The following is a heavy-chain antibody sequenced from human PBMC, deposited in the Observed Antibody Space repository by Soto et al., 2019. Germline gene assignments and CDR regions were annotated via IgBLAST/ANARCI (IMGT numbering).Heavy chain of an antibody. CDR3: TTEVGARSYGAFDY. V-gene: IGHV3-15*07. D-gene: IGHD1-26*01. CDR1: GFTFSNAW. Sequence: GGSLRLSCAASGFTFSNAWMNWVRQAPGKGLEWVGRIKSKTDGGTTDYAAPVKGRFTISRDDSKNTLYLQMNSLKTEDTAVYYCTTEVGARSYGAFDYWGQGTLVTVSS. J-gene: IGHJ4*02. CDR2: IKSKTDGGTT.